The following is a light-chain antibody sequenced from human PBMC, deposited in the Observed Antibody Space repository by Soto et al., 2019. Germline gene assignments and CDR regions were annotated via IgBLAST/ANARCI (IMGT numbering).Light chain of an antibody. J-gene: IGKJ4*01. CDR1: QSIGNY. Sequence: DIQMTQSPSSLSASLGDRVTITCRASQSIGNYLNWYQQKLGKAPKLLIYAASSLESGVPPRFSGSGSGTGFTLTINSLQPEDSATYYCQESNSVPFTFGGGTKLEIK. CDR3: QESNSVPFT. CDR2: AAS. V-gene: IGKV1-39*01.